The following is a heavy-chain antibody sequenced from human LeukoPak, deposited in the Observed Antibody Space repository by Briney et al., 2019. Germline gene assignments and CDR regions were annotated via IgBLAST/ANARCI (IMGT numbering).Heavy chain of an antibody. V-gene: IGHV3-23*01. J-gene: IGHJ4*02. CDR2: VSGSGGST. CDR3: AKGLKSGYTYGPFDY. CDR1: GFTFSSYA. Sequence: GGSLRLSCAASGFTFSSYAMSWVRQAPGKGLEWVSAVSGSGGSTYYADSVKGRFTISRDNSKNTLYLQMNSLRAEDTAVYYCAKGLKSGYTYGPFDYWGQGTLVTVSS. D-gene: IGHD5-18*01.